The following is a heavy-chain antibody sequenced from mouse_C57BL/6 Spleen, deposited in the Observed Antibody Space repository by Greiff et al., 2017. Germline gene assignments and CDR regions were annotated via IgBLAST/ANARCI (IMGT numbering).Heavy chain of an antibody. Sequence: VQLQQPGAELVRPGSSVKLSCKASGYTFTSYWMHWVKQRPIQGLEWIGNIDPSDSETHYNQKFKDKATLTVDKSSSTAYMQLSSLTSEDSAVYDCARVDSSGSWFAYWGQGTLVTVSA. V-gene: IGHV1-52*01. J-gene: IGHJ3*01. D-gene: IGHD3-2*02. CDR2: IDPSDSET. CDR3: ARVDSSGSWFAY. CDR1: GYTFTSYW.